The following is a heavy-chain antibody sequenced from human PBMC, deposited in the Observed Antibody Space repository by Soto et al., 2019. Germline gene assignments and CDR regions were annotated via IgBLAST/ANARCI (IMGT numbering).Heavy chain of an antibody. D-gene: IGHD6-13*01. J-gene: IGHJ5*02. CDR2: ISGSGGST. V-gene: IGHV3-23*01. Sequence: GGSLRLSCAASGFTFSSYAMSWVRQAPGKGLEWVSAISGSGGSTYYADSVKGRSTISRDNSKNTLYLQMNSLRAEDTAVYYCAKYGGAAAGENWFDPWGQGTLVTVSS. CDR3: AKYGGAAAGENWFDP. CDR1: GFTFSSYA.